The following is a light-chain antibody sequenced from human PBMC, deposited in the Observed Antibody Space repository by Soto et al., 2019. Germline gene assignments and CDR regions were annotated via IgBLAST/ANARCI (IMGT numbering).Light chain of an antibody. CDR2: GAS. Sequence: EIVMTQCPATLSVSPGERATLSCMASQSVSSNLAWYQQKPGQAPRLLIYGASTRATGIPARFSGSGSGTEFTLTISSLQSEDFAVYYCQQYNNWPKTFGQGTKVDIK. CDR3: QQYNNWPKT. J-gene: IGKJ1*01. V-gene: IGKV3-15*01. CDR1: QSVSSN.